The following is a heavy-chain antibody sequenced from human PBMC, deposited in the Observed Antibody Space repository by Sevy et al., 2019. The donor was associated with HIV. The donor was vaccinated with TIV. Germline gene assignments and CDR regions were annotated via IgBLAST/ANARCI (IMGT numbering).Heavy chain of an antibody. CDR2: IYWDDDR. D-gene: IGHD3-10*01. Sequence: SGPTLVKPTQTLTLTCTFSGFSLSTTGVGVGWIRQPPGRALECLALIYWDDDRRYSPSLKSILTITKDTSKNQVVLTMTNMDPVDTATYFCAHSPYFARQFDYWGQGTLVTVSS. CDR1: GFSLSTTGVG. J-gene: IGHJ4*02. V-gene: IGHV2-5*02. CDR3: AHSPYFARQFDY.